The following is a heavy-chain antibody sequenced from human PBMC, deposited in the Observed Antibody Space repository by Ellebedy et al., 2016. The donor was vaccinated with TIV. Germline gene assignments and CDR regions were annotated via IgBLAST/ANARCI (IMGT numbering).Heavy chain of an antibody. CDR2: IWYDGSNK. Sequence: GESLKISXAASGFTFSSYGMHWVRQAPGKGLEWVAVIWYDGSNKYYADSVKGRFTISRDNSKNTLYLQMNSLRAEDTAVYYCARDRAVAGPDYWGQGTLVTVSS. D-gene: IGHD6-19*01. CDR3: ARDRAVAGPDY. CDR1: GFTFSSYG. V-gene: IGHV3-33*01. J-gene: IGHJ4*02.